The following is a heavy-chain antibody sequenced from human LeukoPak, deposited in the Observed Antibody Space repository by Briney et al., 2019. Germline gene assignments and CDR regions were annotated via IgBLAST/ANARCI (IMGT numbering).Heavy chain of an antibody. J-gene: IGHJ4*02. Sequence: PGGSLRLSCTASGFTFGDYAMTWVRQAPGKGLEWVGFIRGKVYGGTPEYAASVKGRFTISRDDSKDIAYLQMNSLKTEDTAVYYCTRDQTPYYWGQGTLVTVSS. CDR1: GFTFGDYA. CDR2: IRGKVYGGTP. CDR3: TRDQTPYY. V-gene: IGHV3-49*04.